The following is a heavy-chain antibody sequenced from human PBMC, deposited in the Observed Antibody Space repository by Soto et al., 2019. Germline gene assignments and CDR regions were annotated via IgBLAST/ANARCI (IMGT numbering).Heavy chain of an antibody. CDR1: GGTFSSYA. J-gene: IGHJ6*02. D-gene: IGHD3-3*01. CDR3: ARVLGSGYYTYYYGMDV. Sequence: GASVKVSCKASGGTFSSYAISWVRQAPGQGLEWMGGIIPIFGTANYAQKFQGRVTITADKSTSTAYMELSSLRSEDTAVYYCARVLGSGYYTYYYGMDVWGQGTTVTVSS. CDR2: IIPIFGTA. V-gene: IGHV1-69*06.